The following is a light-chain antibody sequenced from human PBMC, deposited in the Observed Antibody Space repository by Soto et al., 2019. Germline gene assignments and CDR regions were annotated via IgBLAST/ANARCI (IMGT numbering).Light chain of an antibody. J-gene: IGKJ4*01. V-gene: IGKV3-11*01. CDR1: QSVSSY. CDR3: QQRSNETPLT. CDR2: DAS. Sequence: DIVLTQSPATLSLSPGERATLSCRASQSVSSYLAWYQQKPGQAPRLLIYDASNWATGIPARFSGSGSGTDFTLTISSLEPEHVAVYYCQQRSNETPLTFGGGTKVEIK.